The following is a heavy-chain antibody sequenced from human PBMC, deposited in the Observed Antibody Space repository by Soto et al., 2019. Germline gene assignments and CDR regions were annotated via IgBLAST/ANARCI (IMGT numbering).Heavy chain of an antibody. CDR1: GGTFSSYA. J-gene: IGHJ6*02. CDR2: IIPIFGTA. D-gene: IGHD3-3*01. Sequence: SVKVSCKASGGTFSSYAISWVRQAPGQGLEWMGGIIPIFGTANYAQKFQGRVTITADESTSTAYMELSSLRSEDTAVYYCARDRTAQRITIFGVVTPYYYYGMDVWGQGTTVTVSS. CDR3: ARDRTAQRITIFGVVTPYYYYGMDV. V-gene: IGHV1-69*13.